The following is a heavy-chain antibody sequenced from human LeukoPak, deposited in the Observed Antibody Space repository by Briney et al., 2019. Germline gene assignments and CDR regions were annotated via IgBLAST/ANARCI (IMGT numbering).Heavy chain of an antibody. D-gene: IGHD6-19*01. Sequence: GGSLRLSCAASGFTFSSYSMNWVRQAPGKGLEWVSAISGSGGSTYYADSVKGRFTISRDNSKNTLYLQMNSLRAEDTAVYYCAKAVAPTYYFDYWGQGTLVTVSS. CDR3: AKAVAPTYYFDY. V-gene: IGHV3-23*01. CDR2: ISGSGGST. J-gene: IGHJ4*02. CDR1: GFTFSSYS.